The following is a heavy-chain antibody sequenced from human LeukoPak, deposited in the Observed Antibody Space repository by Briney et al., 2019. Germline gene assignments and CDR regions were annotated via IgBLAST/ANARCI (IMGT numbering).Heavy chain of an antibody. V-gene: IGHV4-59*02. D-gene: IGHD3-22*01. J-gene: IGHJ4*02. CDR1: GGSVIGSY. Sequence: PSETLSLTCTVPGGSVIGSYWTWIRQSPGGSLQYIGYIYNTVDVNYSPPLKSRVTISIDMSRHQVSLRLNSVTAADTAIYYCARSRNYDTTGFNPTFYLDSWGQGALVTVAS. CDR3: ARSRNYDTTGFNPTFYLDS. CDR2: IYNTVDV.